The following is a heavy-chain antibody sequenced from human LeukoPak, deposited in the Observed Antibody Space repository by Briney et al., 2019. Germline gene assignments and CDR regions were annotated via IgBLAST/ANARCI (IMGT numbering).Heavy chain of an antibody. CDR2: ISAYNGNT. J-gene: IGHJ4*02. CDR1: GYTFTSYG. D-gene: IGHD3-22*01. Sequence: ASVKVSCKASGYTFTSYGISWVRQAPGQGLEWMGWISAYNGNTNYAQKLQGRVTMTTDTSASTAYMELRSLGSDDTAVYYCARGYYDSSGYYYDYWGQGTLVTVSS. V-gene: IGHV1-18*01. CDR3: ARGYYDSSGYYYDY.